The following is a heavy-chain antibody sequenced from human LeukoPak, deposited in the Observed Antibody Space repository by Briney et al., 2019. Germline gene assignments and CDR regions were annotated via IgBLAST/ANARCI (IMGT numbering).Heavy chain of an antibody. V-gene: IGHV3-23*01. Sequence: GGSLRLSCAPTGFTFSSHGMSWVRQAPGKELEWVSGIGGTGGFITYYAESVKGRSTVSRDNSKNKLYLQMNSLRADDTAIYYCARDLGWLHYEDWGQGTLVTVSS. J-gene: IGHJ4*02. D-gene: IGHD5-12*01. CDR2: IGGTGGFIT. CDR3: ARDLGWLHYED. CDR1: GFTFSSHG.